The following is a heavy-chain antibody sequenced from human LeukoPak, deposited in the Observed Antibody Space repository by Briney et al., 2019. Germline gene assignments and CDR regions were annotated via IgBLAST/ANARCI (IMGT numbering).Heavy chain of an antibody. D-gene: IGHD3-22*01. J-gene: IGHJ5*02. CDR2: IYYSGST. CDR3: ARSGWDYYDSSGPRSWFDP. V-gene: IGHV4-30-2*01. Sequence: SQTLSLTCVVSGASISSGGYSWSWIRQPPGKGLEWIGSIYYSGSTYYNPSLKSRVTISVDRSKNQFSLKLSSVTAADTAVYYCARSGWDYYDSSGPRSWFDPWGQGTLVTVSS. CDR1: GASISSGGYS.